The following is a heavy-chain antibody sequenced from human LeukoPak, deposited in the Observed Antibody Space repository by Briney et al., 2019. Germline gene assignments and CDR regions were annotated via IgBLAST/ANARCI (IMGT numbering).Heavy chain of an antibody. CDR2: ISDTGDTT. J-gene: IGHJ5*02. Sequence: GGSLRLSCAASGFTFSDYYMTWIRQAPGKGLDCFSYISDTGDTTYYADSVKGRFTISRDNAKNTLYLQMNSLRAEDTAVYYRARDLDCSGGSCYSTPNWFDPWGQGTLVTVSS. V-gene: IGHV3-11*04. CDR3: ARDLDCSGGSCYSTPNWFDP. D-gene: IGHD2-15*01. CDR1: GFTFSDYY.